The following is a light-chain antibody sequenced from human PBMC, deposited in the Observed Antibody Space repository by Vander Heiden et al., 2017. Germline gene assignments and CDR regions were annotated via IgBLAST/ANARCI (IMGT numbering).Light chain of an antibody. CDR1: QSISSY. J-gene: IGKJ2*01. CDR2: AAS. V-gene: IGKV1-39*01. Sequence: DIQMTQSPSSLSASVGDRVTISCRASQSISSYLNLYQQKPGKAPKLLIYAASSLQSGVPSRFSGSGSGTGFTLTISSLQPEDFATYYCQQSYSTLRKTFGQGTKLEIK. CDR3: QQSYSTLRKT.